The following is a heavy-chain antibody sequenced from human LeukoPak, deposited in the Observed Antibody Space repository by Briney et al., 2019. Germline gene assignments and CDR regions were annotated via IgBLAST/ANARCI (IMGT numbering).Heavy chain of an antibody. D-gene: IGHD3-22*01. CDR3: ARYYDSSGYWSTPHFDY. CDR1: GDSVSGISFY. V-gene: IGHV4-61*01. J-gene: IGHJ4*02. CDR2: IQYSGST. Sequence: SETLSLTCTVSGDSVSGISFYWSWIRQPPGKGLQYIGYIQYSGSTNYNPSLKSRVTISVDTSKNQFSLKLSSVTTADTAVYYCARYYDSSGYWSTPHFDYWGQGTLVTVSS.